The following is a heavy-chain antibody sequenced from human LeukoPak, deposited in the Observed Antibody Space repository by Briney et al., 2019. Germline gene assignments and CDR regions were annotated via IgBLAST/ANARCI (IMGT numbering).Heavy chain of an antibody. J-gene: IGHJ4*02. CDR2: IKEDGREE. D-gene: IGHD3-10*01. Sequence: GGSLRLSCAASGXTFSSFWMTWVRQAPGKGLEWVANIKEDGREEYYVDSVKGRFTIFRDNAKNTLYLQMNSLRAEDTAVYYCARDRGFKPDYWGQGTLVTVSS. V-gene: IGHV3-7*04. CDR1: GXTFSSFW. CDR3: ARDRGFKPDY.